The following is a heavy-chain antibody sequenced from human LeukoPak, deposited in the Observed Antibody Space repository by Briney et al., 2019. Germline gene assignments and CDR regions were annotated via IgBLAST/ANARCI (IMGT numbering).Heavy chain of an antibody. D-gene: IGHD3-22*01. CDR1: GGSFSGYY. J-gene: IGHJ1*01. Sequence: SETLSFTCAVDGGSFSGYYWSWIRQPPGKGLEWMGEINRSGRTTYNPSLKSRVTISVDTSKSPSYLKLSCLTAADTAMYYCARAEYDSSGSYDTFDWGQETLVTVSS. CDR3: ARAEYDSSGSYDTFD. CDR2: INRSGRT. V-gene: IGHV4-34*01.